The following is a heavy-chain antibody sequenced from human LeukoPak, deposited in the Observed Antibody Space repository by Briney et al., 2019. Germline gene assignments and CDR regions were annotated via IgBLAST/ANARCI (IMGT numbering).Heavy chain of an antibody. J-gene: IGHJ4*02. CDR3: AKTLWGPRSCPDY. CDR2: ISYDGSNK. Sequence: GGSLRLSCAASGFTFSSYGMHWVRQAPGKGLEWVAVISYDGSNKHYADSVKGRFTISRDNSKNTLYLQINSLRAEDTAVYYCAKTLWGPRSCPDYWGQGTLVTVSS. V-gene: IGHV3-30*18. CDR1: GFTFSSYG. D-gene: IGHD3-16*01.